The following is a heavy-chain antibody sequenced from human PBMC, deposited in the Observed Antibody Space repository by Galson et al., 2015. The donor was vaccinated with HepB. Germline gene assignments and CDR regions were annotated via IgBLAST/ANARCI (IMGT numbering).Heavy chain of an antibody. CDR3: ARDRVPGYYKRYDHYGMDV. CDR1: GFTFSDYS. Sequence: SLRLSSAASGFTFSDYSMNWVRQAPGKGLEWVSYISSGSSTVHYVDSVKGRFTISRDNAKNSLYLQMNSLRDEDTAVYYCARDRVPGYYKRYDHYGMDVWGQGTTVTVSS. D-gene: IGHD3-9*01. CDR2: ISSGSSTV. J-gene: IGHJ6*02. V-gene: IGHV3-48*02.